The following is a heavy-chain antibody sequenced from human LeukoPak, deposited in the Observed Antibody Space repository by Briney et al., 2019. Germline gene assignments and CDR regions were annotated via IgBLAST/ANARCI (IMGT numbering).Heavy chain of an antibody. CDR2: INNDGSST. Sequence: GGSLRLSCAASGFTFSSSWMHWVRQVPGKGLVWVSRINNDGSSTIYADSVKGRFTISRDNAKNTLYLQMNSLRAEDTAVYYCANSFGGYWGQGTLVTVSS. D-gene: IGHD3-16*01. CDR1: GFTFSSSW. V-gene: IGHV3-74*01. CDR3: ANSFGGY. J-gene: IGHJ4*02.